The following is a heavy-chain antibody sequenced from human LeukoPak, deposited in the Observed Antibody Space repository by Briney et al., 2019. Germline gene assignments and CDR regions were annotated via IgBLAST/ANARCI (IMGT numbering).Heavy chain of an antibody. CDR1: GFTFSSYE. J-gene: IGHJ6*02. CDR2: ISSSGSTI. Sequence: GGSLRLSCAASGFTFSSYEMNWARQAPGKGLEWVSYISSSGSTIYYADSVKGRFTISRDNAKNSLYLQMNSLRAEDTAVYYCARPQGGTMVRGTGNYGMDVWGQGTTVTVSS. CDR3: ARPQGGTMVRGTGNYGMDV. D-gene: IGHD3-10*01. V-gene: IGHV3-48*03.